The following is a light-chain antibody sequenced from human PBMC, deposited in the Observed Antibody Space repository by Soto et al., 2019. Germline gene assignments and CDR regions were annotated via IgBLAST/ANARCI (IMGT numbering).Light chain of an antibody. CDR2: AAS. CDR1: QSFRGL. V-gene: IGKV3-11*01. Sequence: EVVLTQSPVTLSLSPGERATLSCRASQSFRGLLAWYQQKPGQAPRLLIYAASSRATGIPDRFSGSGSGTDFALTISSLEPEDFAVYYCQQRSNWPSITFGQGTRLEIK. J-gene: IGKJ5*01. CDR3: QQRSNWPSIT.